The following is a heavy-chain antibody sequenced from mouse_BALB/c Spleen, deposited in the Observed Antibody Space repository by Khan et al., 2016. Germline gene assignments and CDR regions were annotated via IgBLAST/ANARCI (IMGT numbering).Heavy chain of an antibody. J-gene: IGHJ4*01. Sequence: QVQLKQSGAELARPGASVKLSCKASGYTFTDYYINWVKQRTGQGLEWIGQIYPGSGNTYYSENFKGKATLTADKSSSTAYMQLSSLTSDDSAVYFCAKGGDYGSYTVGYWGHGASVTVSS. CDR3: AKGGDYGSYTVGY. CDR2: IYPGSGNT. D-gene: IGHD2-13*01. V-gene: IGHV1-77*01. CDR1: GYTFTDYY.